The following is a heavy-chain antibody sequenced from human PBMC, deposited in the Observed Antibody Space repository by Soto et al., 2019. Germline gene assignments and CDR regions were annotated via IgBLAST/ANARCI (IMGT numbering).Heavy chain of an antibody. CDR1: GYTFTGYY. CDR3: ARVRIAAAVTDAFDI. J-gene: IGHJ3*02. V-gene: IGHV1-2*04. CDR2: INPNSGGT. D-gene: IGHD6-13*01. Sequence: ASVKVSCKASGYTFTGYYMHWVRQAPGQGLEWMGWINPNSGGTNYAQKFQGWVTMTRDTSISTAYMELSRLRSDDTAVYYCARVRIAAAVTDAFDIWGQRTMVTVSS.